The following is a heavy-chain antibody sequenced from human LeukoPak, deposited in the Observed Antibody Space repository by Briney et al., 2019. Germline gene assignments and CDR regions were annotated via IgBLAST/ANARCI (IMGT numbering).Heavy chain of an antibody. CDR1: GFTFSSYA. CDR3: ARDSYYDSSGDAFDI. V-gene: IGHV3-64*01. J-gene: IGHJ3*02. CDR2: ISSNGGST. Sequence: GGSLRLSCAASGFTFSSYAMHWVRQAPGKGLEYVSAISSNGGSTYYANSVKGRFTISRDNSKNTLYLQMGSLRAEDMAVYYCARDSYYDSSGDAFDIWGQGTMVTVSS. D-gene: IGHD3-22*01.